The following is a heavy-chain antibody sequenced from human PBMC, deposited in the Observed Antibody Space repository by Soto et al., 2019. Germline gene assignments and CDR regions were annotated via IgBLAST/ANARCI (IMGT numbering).Heavy chain of an antibody. V-gene: IGHV3-23*01. Sequence: EVQLLESGGGLVQPGGSLRLSCGASGFTFSSYSMSWVRQAPGKGLEWVSAISGSGGRTYYADSVKGQFTSSTDNAKNTLDSEMNSLRAEDTAVYYCAKEVPSPAFDYWGQGTLGTVSS. CDR3: AKEVPSPAFDY. D-gene: IGHD2-2*01. J-gene: IGHJ4*02. CDR1: GFTFSSYS. CDR2: ISGSGGRT.